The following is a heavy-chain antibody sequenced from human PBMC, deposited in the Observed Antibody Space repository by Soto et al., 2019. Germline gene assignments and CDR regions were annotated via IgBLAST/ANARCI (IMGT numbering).Heavy chain of an antibody. CDR1: GDTFNFYT. CDR2: VNPILTMS. CDR3: ATSYGSGYRAFDY. J-gene: IGHJ4*02. D-gene: IGHD3-10*01. V-gene: IGHV1-69*02. Sequence: QVQLVQSGAEVRKPGSAVRVSCKASGDTFNFYTINWVRQAPGLGLEWMGRVNPILTMSNYARKFEGRVTXTXEXXPTTAYMELRSLRSDDTAIYYCATSYGSGYRAFDYWGQGALVTVSS.